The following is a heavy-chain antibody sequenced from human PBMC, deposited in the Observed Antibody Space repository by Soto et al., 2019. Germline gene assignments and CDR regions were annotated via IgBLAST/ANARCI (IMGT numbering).Heavy chain of an antibody. CDR3: ARSLPDCIGWYDYYHYFMDV. Sequence: SETLSLTCTVSGGSISSYYWSWIRQPPGKGLEWIGYIYYSGSTNYNPSLKSRVTISVDTSKNQFSLKLSSVTAADTAVYYCARSLPDCIGWYDYYHYFMDVWGKGTTVTVSS. J-gene: IGHJ6*03. CDR2: IYYSGST. CDR1: GGSISSYY. V-gene: IGHV4-59*08. D-gene: IGHD6-19*01.